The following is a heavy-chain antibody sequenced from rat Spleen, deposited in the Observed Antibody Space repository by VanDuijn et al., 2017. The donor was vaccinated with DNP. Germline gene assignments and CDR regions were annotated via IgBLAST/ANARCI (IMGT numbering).Heavy chain of an antibody. V-gene: IGHV2-41*01. CDR2: IWNNGGT. CDR1: GFSLTSNS. D-gene: IGHD1-10*01. Sequence: QVQLKESGPGLVQPSQTLSLTCTVAGFSLTSNSVHWVRQSPGKGLEWMGVIWNNGGTRYNSVLKSRLSISRDTSKNQVFLKMNSLQADDTGTYYCARNNYYFDVWGQGVMVTVSS. J-gene: IGHJ2*01. CDR3: ARNNYYFDV.